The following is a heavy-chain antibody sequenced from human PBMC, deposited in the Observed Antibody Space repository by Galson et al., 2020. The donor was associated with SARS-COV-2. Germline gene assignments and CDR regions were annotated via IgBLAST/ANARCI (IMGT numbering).Heavy chain of an antibody. Sequence: ASVKVSCKASGYTFTSYAMNWVRQPPGQGLEWMGWINTNTGNPTYAQGFTGRFVFSLDTSVSTAYLQISSLKAEDTAVYYCARDLGYCSSTSCYDGIRTYYGMDVWGQGTTVTVSS. J-gene: IGHJ6*02. V-gene: IGHV7-4-1*02. D-gene: IGHD2-2*01. CDR2: INTNTGNP. CDR1: GYTFTSYA. CDR3: ARDLGYCSSTSCYDGIRTYYGMDV.